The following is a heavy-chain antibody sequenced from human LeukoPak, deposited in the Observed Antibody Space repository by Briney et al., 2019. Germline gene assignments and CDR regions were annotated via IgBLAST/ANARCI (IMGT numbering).Heavy chain of an antibody. CDR2: IIPIFGTA. CDR3: AASFSYYAKGYYYCYMDV. Sequence: ASVKVSCKASGGTFSSYAISWVRQAPGQGLEWMGGIIPIFGTANYAQKFQGRVTITADESTSTAYMELSSLRSEDTAVYYCAASFSYYAKGYYYCYMDVWGKGTTVTVSS. V-gene: IGHV1-69*13. J-gene: IGHJ6*03. CDR1: GGTFSSYA. D-gene: IGHD2/OR15-2a*01.